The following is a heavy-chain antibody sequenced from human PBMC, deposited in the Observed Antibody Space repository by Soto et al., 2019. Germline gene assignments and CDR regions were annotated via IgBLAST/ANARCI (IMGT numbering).Heavy chain of an antibody. Sequence: QVQLVQSGAEVKKPGASVKVSCKASGYTFTSYGISWVRQAPGQGLEWMGWISAYNGNTNYAQKLQGRVTMTTDTSTSTAYMELRSLRSDDTAVYYCAREVTPYYYDSSGHDAFDIWGQGTMVTVSS. CDR2: ISAYNGNT. J-gene: IGHJ3*02. D-gene: IGHD3-22*01. CDR1: GYTFTSYG. CDR3: AREVTPYYYDSSGHDAFDI. V-gene: IGHV1-18*01.